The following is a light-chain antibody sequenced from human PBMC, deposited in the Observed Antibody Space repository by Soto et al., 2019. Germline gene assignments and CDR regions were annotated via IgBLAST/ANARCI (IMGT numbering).Light chain of an antibody. J-gene: IGLJ1*01. CDR2: EVS. Sequence: LTQPAFVSGSPGQSITISCTWTSSDVGGYNYVSWYQHPPGKAPKLMISEVSNRPSGVSNRFSGSKSGNTASLTISGLQAEDEADYYCSSYTSTSTRVFGTGTKVTV. CDR1: SSDVGGYNY. V-gene: IGLV2-14*01. CDR3: SSYTSTSTRV.